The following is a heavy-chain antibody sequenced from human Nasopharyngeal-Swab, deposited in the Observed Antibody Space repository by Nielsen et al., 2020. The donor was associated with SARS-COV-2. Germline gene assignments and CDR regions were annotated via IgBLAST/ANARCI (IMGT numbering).Heavy chain of an antibody. V-gene: IGHV1-69*06. J-gene: IGHJ4*02. CDR3: AKGRITMTPFDY. CDR1: GDTFSSYA. Sequence: SVKVSCKASGDTFSSYAIGWVRQAPGQGLEWMGGITPIFDTTNYAQKFQGRVTITADKSTNTAYMELDSLRSEDTAVYYCAKGRITMTPFDYWGQGTLVTVSS. CDR2: ITPIFDTT. D-gene: IGHD3-22*01.